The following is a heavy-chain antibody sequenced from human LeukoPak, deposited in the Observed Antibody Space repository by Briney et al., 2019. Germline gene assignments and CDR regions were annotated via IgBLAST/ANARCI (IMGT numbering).Heavy chain of an antibody. J-gene: IGHJ4*02. Sequence: PGGSLRLSCAASGFTFSDYSMNWVRQAPGKGLEWISYIGISSGNTKYADSVKGRFTISGDKAKNSLYLQMNSLRVEDTAVYYCARDYKYAFDNWGQGTLDTVSS. CDR1: GFTFSDYS. D-gene: IGHD5-24*01. CDR2: IGISSGNT. V-gene: IGHV3-48*01. CDR3: ARDYKYAFDN.